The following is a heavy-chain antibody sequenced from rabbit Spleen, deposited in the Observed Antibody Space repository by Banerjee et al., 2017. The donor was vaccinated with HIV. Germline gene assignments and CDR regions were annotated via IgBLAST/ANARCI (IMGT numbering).Heavy chain of an antibody. CDR2: IWVATSGYT. V-gene: IGHV1S45*01. J-gene: IGHJ6*01. CDR1: GFSFSRNYY. D-gene: IGHD1-1*01. Sequence: QEQLVESGGDLVQPEGSLTLTCTASGFSFSRNYYMCWVRQAPGKGLEWIACIWVATSGYTYYASWVNGRFTVSKTSSTTVTLQMTSMTAADTATYFCARDTSSSFSSYGMDLWGPGTLVTVS. CDR3: ARDTSSSFSSYGMDL.